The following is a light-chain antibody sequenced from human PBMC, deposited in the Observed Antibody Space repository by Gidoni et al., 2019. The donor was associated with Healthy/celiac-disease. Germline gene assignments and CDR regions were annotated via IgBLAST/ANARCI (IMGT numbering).Light chain of an antibody. CDR3: MQALQLYT. Sequence: IVMTQSPLSPPVTPGEPASIPCRSSQSHLHSNGYNYLDWYLQKPGQSPQLLIYLGSNRASGVPDRFSGSGSGTDFTLKISRVDADDVGVYYCMQALQLYTFXQXTKLEIK. J-gene: IGKJ2*01. CDR2: LGS. CDR1: QSHLHSNGYNY. V-gene: IGKV2-28*01.